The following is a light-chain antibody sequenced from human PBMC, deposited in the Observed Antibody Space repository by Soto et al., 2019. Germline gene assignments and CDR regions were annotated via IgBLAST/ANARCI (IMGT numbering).Light chain of an antibody. CDR1: SSDVGSYNL. Sequence: QSVLTQPASVSGSPGQSITISCTGTSSDVGSYNLVSWYQQHPGKAPKLMIYEGSKRPSGVSNRFSGSKSGNTASLTISGLQAEDEADYYCGTWDSSLSAAQGVFGGGTKLTVL. CDR3: GTWDSSLSAAQGV. J-gene: IGLJ2*01. CDR2: EGS. V-gene: IGLV2-23*01.